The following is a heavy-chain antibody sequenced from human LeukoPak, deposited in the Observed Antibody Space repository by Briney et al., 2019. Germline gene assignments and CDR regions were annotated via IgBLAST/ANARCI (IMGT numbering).Heavy chain of an antibody. Sequence: GGSLRLSCAASGSTFSSYNMNWVRQAPGKGLEWVSSITSGSSYIYYADSVKGRFTISRDNAKNSLYLQMNSLRAEDTAVYYCARGGSWSHYFDYWGQGTLVTVSS. V-gene: IGHV3-21*01. J-gene: IGHJ4*02. D-gene: IGHD6-13*01. CDR1: GSTFSSYN. CDR3: ARGGSWSHYFDY. CDR2: ITSGSSYI.